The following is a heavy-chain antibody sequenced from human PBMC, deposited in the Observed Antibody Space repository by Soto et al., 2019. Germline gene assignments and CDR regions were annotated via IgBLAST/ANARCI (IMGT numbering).Heavy chain of an antibody. J-gene: IGHJ6*02. CDR3: ARALSHRRYGMDV. CDR1: GGSSSSGGYS. V-gene: IGHV4-30-2*01. CDR2: IYHSGST. Sequence: SETLSLTCAVSGGSSSSGGYSWSWIRQPPGKGLEWIGYIYHSGSTYYNPSLKSRVTISVDRSKNQFSLKLSSVTAADTAVYYCARALSHRRYGMDVWGQGTTVTVSS.